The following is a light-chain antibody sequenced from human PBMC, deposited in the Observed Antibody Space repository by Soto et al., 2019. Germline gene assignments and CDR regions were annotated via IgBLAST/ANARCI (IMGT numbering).Light chain of an antibody. CDR2: EVS. Sequence: QSVLTQPPSVSGSPGQSVAISCTGTSSDVGSYNRVSWYQQPPGAAPTLMIYEVSNRPSGVPDRFSGSKSGNTASLTISGLQAEDEADYYCNSYTGSSTYVFGTGTKVTVL. CDR1: SSDVGSYNR. J-gene: IGLJ1*01. V-gene: IGLV2-18*02. CDR3: NSYTGSSTYV.